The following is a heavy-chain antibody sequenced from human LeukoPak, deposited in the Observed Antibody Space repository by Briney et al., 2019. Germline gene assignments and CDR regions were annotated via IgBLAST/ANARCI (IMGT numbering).Heavy chain of an antibody. CDR2: IYHSGST. V-gene: IGHV4-4*02. Sequence: SETLSLTCAVSGGSISSSNWWSWVRQPPGKGLEWIGEIYHSGSTNYNPSLKSQVTISVDKSKNQFSLKLSSVTAADTAVYYCARWSGSVTARNYYYYMDVWGEGTTVTVSS. D-gene: IGHD6-6*01. CDR1: GGSISSSNW. J-gene: IGHJ6*03. CDR3: ARWSGSVTARNYYYYMDV.